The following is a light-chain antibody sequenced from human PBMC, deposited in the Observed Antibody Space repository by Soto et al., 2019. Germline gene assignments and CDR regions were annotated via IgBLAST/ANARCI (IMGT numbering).Light chain of an antibody. V-gene: IGLV1-40*01. Sequence: QSVLTQPPSVSGAPGQRVTISCTGSSPNIGTGYDVHWYQQLPGTAPKLLIYGNNNRPSGVPDRFSGSKSGTSASLAITGLQAEDEADYYCQSYDSSLSAGVFGGGTKLTVL. J-gene: IGLJ3*02. CDR1: SPNIGTGYD. CDR3: QSYDSSLSAGV. CDR2: GNN.